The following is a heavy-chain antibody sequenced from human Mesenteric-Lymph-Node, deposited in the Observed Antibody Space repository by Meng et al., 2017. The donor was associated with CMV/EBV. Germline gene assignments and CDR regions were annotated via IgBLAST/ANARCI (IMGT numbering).Heavy chain of an antibody. V-gene: IGHV3-15*01. CDR3: TTGYYDFWSGFYNFFDN. Sequence: GGSLRLSCTASGFTFSHAWMNWVRQAPGKGLEWVGRIKGNTDGGTTDYAAPVKGRFTVSRDDSKNTLYLQVDSLKTEDTAVYYCTTGYYDFWSGFYNFFDNWGQGALVTVSS. J-gene: IGHJ4*02. CDR2: IKGNTDGGTT. CDR1: GFTFSHAW. D-gene: IGHD3-3*01.